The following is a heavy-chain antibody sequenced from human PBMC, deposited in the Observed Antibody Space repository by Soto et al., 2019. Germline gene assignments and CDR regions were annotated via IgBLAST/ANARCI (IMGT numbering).Heavy chain of an antibody. CDR1: GGSIGRYY. Sequence: SETLSLTCSVSGGSIGRYYWSWIRQSPGKGLEWIGFIYDSENTNYNPSLKSRVTISGDTSKNQLSLTLSSVTAADTAIYYCARHEKESSFDHWGQGALVTVSS. CDR2: IYDSENT. CDR3: ARHEKESSFDH. V-gene: IGHV4-59*08. D-gene: IGHD3-10*01. J-gene: IGHJ4*02.